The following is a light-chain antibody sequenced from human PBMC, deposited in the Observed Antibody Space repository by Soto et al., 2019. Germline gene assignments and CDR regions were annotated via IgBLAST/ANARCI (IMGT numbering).Light chain of an antibody. Sequence: QSVLTQPASVSGSPGQSITIYCTGTSSDVGGYNYVSWYQQHPGKAPKLMIYEVSNRPSGVSNRFSGSKSGNTASLTISGLQAEDEADYYCSSYTSSSTTYVFGTGTKLTVL. CDR2: EVS. CDR3: SSYTSSSTTYV. CDR1: SSDVGGYNY. J-gene: IGLJ1*01. V-gene: IGLV2-14*01.